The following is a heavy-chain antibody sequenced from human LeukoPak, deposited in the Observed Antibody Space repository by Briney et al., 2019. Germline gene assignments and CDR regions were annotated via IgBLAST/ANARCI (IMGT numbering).Heavy chain of an antibody. D-gene: IGHD4-17*01. CDR3: ARRGYDDYYFDY. J-gene: IGHJ4*02. CDR1: GFTFSDHY. CDR2: ISSGGSTI. V-gene: IGHV3-11*04. Sequence: GGSLRLSCAASGFTFSDHYMDWVRQAPGKGLEWVSYISSGGSTIYYADSVKGRFTISRDNAENSLSLQMNSLRVEDTAVYYCARRGYDDYYFDYWGQGALVTVSS.